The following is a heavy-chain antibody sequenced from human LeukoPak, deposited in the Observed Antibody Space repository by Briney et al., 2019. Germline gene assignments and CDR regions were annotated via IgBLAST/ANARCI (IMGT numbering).Heavy chain of an antibody. D-gene: IGHD5-18*01. V-gene: IGHV4-39*07. J-gene: IGHJ3*02. Sequence: KASETLSLTCTVSGGSISSSSYYWGWIRQPPGKGLEWIGSIYYSGSTYYNPSLKSRVTISVDTSKNQFSLKLSSVTAADTAVYYCAREDSVDTAMVYDAFDIWGQGTMVTVSS. CDR2: IYYSGST. CDR1: GGSISSSSYY. CDR3: AREDSVDTAMVYDAFDI.